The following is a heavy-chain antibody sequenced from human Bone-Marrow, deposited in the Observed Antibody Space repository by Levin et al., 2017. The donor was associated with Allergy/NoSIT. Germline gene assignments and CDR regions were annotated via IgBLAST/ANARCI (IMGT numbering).Heavy chain of an antibody. Sequence: GSLRLSCAVYGGSFSGYYWSWIRQPPGKGLEWIGEINHSGSTNYNPSLKSRVTISVDTSKNQFSLKLSSVTAADTAVYYCARGWQWLSLDYLGQGTLVTVSS. CDR1: GGSFSGYY. D-gene: IGHD6-19*01. J-gene: IGHJ4*02. CDR3: ARGWQWLSLDY. CDR2: INHSGST. V-gene: IGHV4-34*01.